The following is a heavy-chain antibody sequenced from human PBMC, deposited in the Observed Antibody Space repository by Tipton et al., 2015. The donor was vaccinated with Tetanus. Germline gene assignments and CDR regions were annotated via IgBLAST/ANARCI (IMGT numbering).Heavy chain of an antibody. D-gene: IGHD3-22*01. V-gene: IGHV4-59*11. Sequence: TLSLTCTVSGGSLSSLLWTWTRLSPGKGLEWIGYIDHSGNTNYNPSLRSRVTMSLDTSMNQFSLKVNSVNAADTAVYFCTGDDYYDTSLRDYYGMDVWGPGTSVAVSS. CDR2: IDHSGNT. J-gene: IGHJ6*02. CDR1: GGSLSSLL. CDR3: TGDDYYDTSLRDYYGMDV.